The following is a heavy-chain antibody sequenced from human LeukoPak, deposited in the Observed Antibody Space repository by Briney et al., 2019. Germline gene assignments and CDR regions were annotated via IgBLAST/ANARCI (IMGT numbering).Heavy chain of an antibody. CDR1: GGSISSGGYP. Sequence: SETLSLTCAVSGGSISSGGYPWSWIRQPPGKGLEWIGYIYYSGSTYYNPSLKSRVTISVDTSKNQFSLKLSSVTTADTAVYYCARNSPYYYYMDVWGKGTTVTISS. CDR2: IYYSGST. V-gene: IGHV4-30-4*07. J-gene: IGHJ6*03. D-gene: IGHD4-23*01. CDR3: ARNSPYYYYMDV.